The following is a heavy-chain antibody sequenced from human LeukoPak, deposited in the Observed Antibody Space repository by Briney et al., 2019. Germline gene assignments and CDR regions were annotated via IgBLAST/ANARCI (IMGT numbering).Heavy chain of an antibody. D-gene: IGHD2-15*01. CDR2: IYYSGST. CDR3: AGDCSSHMDV. CDR1: GGSISSSSYY. Sequence: SETLSLTCTVSGGSISSSSYYWGWIRPPPGKGLEWIGSIYYSGSTYYNPSLKSRVTISVDTSKNQFSLKLSSVTAADTAVYYCAGDCSSHMDVWGKGTTVTVSS. J-gene: IGHJ6*03. V-gene: IGHV4-39*01.